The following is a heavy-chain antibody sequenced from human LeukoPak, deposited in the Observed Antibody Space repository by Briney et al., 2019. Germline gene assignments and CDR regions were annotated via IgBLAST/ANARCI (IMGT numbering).Heavy chain of an antibody. CDR2: ISYRGNT. Sequence: SETLSLTCTVSGGSISSYFWSWVRQPPGKGLDWIGYISYRGNTDYNPSLKSRVTISLDTSKNQFSLKLSSVTAADTAVYYCGCGGVNSRLDPWGQGTLVTVSS. D-gene: IGHD4-23*01. V-gene: IGHV4-59*12. CDR3: GCGGVNSRLDP. J-gene: IGHJ5*02. CDR1: GGSISSYF.